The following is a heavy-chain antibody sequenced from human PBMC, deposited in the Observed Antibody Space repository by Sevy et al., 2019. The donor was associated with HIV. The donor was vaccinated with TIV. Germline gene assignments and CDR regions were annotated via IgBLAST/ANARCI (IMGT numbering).Heavy chain of an antibody. CDR2: SSGSGGSS. CDR1: EFRLSNYA. D-gene: IGHD3-22*01. CDR3: AKDLYYDNSLFDY. J-gene: IGHJ4*02. V-gene: IGHV3-23*01. Sequence: GGSLRLSCVASEFRLSNYAMNWVRQAPGKGLEWVSDSSGSGGSSYYADSVKGRFTISRDNSKNTLYLQMNSLRAEDTAMYYCAKDLYYDNSLFDYWGQGILVTVSS.